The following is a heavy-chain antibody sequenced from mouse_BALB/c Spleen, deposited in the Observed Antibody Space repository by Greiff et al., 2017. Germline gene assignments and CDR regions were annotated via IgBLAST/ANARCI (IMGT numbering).Heavy chain of an antibody. J-gene: IGHJ2*01. Sequence: QVQLQQSGPELVKPGASVRISCKASGYTFTSYYIHWVKQRPGQGLEWIGWIYPGNVNTKYNEKFKGKATLTADKSSSTAYMQLSSLTSEDSAVYFCARSYYGSSLFDYWGQGTTLTVSS. V-gene: IGHV1S56*01. CDR1: GYTFTSYY. CDR2: IYPGNVNT. D-gene: IGHD1-1*01. CDR3: ARSYYGSSLFDY.